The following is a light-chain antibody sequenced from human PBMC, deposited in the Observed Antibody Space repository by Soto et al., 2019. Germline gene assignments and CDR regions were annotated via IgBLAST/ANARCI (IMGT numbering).Light chain of an antibody. J-gene: IGLJ2*01. Sequence: QSALTQPASVSGSPGQSITISCTGTSSDVGAYNYVSWYQQNPGKAPKVMIYEVSNRASGVSTGLSGSKSGNTASLTISWRQTEDEADYYCSSYSSSSIVIFGGGTKLTVL. CDR3: SSYSSSSIVI. V-gene: IGLV2-14*01. CDR2: EVS. CDR1: SSDVGAYNY.